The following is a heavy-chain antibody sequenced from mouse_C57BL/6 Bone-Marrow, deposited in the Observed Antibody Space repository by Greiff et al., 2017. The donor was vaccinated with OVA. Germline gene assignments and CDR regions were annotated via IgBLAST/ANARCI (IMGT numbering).Heavy chain of an antibody. CDR2: IEPSDSYT. V-gene: IGHV1-69*01. Sequence: QVQLKQPGAELVMPGASVKLSCKASGYTFTSYWMHWVKQRPGQGLEWIGEIEPSDSYTNYNQKFKGKSTLTVDKSSSTAYMQLSSLTSEDSAVYYCARRAPYYFDYWGQGTTLTVSS. CDR1: GYTFTSYW. D-gene: IGHD3-1*01. J-gene: IGHJ2*01. CDR3: ARRAPYYFDY.